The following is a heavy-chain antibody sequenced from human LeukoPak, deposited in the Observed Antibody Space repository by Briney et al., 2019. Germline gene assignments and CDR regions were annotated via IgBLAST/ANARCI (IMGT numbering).Heavy chain of an antibody. CDR3: ARVYYDFWSGYFDY. CDR1: GFTFDDYG. D-gene: IGHD3-3*01. Sequence: GALRLSFAASGFTFDDYGMSWVRPAPGKGLGWGSGINWNGGSTGYADSVKGRFTISGDNAKNSLYLQMNSLRAEDTALYYCARVYYDFWSGYFDYRGQGTLVTVSS. V-gene: IGHV3-20*03. CDR2: INWNGGST. J-gene: IGHJ4*02.